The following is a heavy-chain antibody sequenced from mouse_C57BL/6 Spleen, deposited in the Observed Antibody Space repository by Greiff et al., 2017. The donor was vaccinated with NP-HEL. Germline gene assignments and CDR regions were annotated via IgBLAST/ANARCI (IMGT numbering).Heavy chain of an antibody. V-gene: IGHV1-61*01. CDR2: IYPSDSET. CDR3: ATTVVAHWYFDV. J-gene: IGHJ1*03. CDR1: GYTFTSYW. Sequence: QVQLQQPGAELVRPGSSVKLSCKASGYTFTSYWMDWVKQRPGQGLEWIGNIYPSDSETHYNQKFKDKATLTVDKSSSTAYMQLSSLTSEDSAVYYCATTVVAHWYFDVWGTGTTVTVSS. D-gene: IGHD1-1*01.